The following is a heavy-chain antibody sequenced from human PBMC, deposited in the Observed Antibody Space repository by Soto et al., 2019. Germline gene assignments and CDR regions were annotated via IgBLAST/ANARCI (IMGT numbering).Heavy chain of an antibody. J-gene: IGHJ4*02. CDR2: MSHSGST. V-gene: IGHV4-39*01. D-gene: IGHD3-9*01. Sequence: QLQLQESGPALVRPSETLSLNCVVSGGSTSSTIHYWGWIRQPPGKGLEWIGSMSHSGSTHYTPSLKSRANISADKSKNQFSLTLTTVTPADTAVYFCARHMDYNILTGYLDWGQGTLVTVSS. CDR1: GGSTSSTIHY. CDR3: ARHMDYNILTGYLD.